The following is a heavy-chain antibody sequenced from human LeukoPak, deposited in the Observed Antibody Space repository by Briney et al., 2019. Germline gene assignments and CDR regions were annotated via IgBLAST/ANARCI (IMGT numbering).Heavy chain of an antibody. CDR3: ARDPEYSSPSFDY. J-gene: IGHJ4*02. CDR2: ISRSGSTK. D-gene: IGHD6-6*01. CDR1: GFTFSDYN. Sequence: GGSLRLSCAASGFTFSDYNMRWIRQAPGKGLEWVSSISRSGSTKYYADSVKGRFTISRDNAKNSLYLQMNSLRAEDTAVYYCARDPEYSSPSFDYWGQGTLVTVSS. V-gene: IGHV3-11*04.